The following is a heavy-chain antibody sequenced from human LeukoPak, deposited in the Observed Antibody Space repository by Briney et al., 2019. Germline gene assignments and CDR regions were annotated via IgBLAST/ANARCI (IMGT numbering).Heavy chain of an antibody. Sequence: PSETLSLTCAVYGGSLNGHYWSWIRQPPGKGLEWIGASGHRGGTKFNPSLKSRVTISADTSKNQFSLKMSSVTAADTAIDYCAKNGQSGFSFDPWGQGTLVTVSS. CDR1: GGSLNGHY. CDR3: AKNGQSGFSFDP. CDR2: SGHRGGT. D-gene: IGHD2-8*01. V-gene: IGHV4-34*01. J-gene: IGHJ5*02.